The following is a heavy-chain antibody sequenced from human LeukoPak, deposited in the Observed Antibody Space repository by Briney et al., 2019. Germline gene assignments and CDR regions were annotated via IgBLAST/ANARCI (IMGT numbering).Heavy chain of an antibody. CDR2: ISGSGGST. Sequence: AGGSLRLSCAASGFTFSSYAMSWVRQAPGKGLEWVSAISGSGGSTYYADSVKGRFTISRDNSKNTLYLQMNSLRAEDTAVYYCAKDGIAVAGTPPRYWGQGTLVTVSS. J-gene: IGHJ4*02. CDR1: GFTFSSYA. D-gene: IGHD6-19*01. CDR3: AKDGIAVAGTPPRY. V-gene: IGHV3-23*01.